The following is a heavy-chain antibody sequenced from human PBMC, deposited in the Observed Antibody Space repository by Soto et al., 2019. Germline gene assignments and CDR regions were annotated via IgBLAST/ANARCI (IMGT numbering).Heavy chain of an antibody. Sequence: SETLSLTCTVSGGSISSGGYYWSWIRQHPGKGLEWIGYIYYSGSTYYNPSLQSRVTISVDTSKNQFSLKLSSVTAADTAVYYCAKSRLEQYYFDYWGQGTLVTVSS. J-gene: IGHJ4*02. CDR2: IYYSGST. CDR1: GGSISSGGYY. V-gene: IGHV4-31*03. CDR3: AKSRLEQYYFDY.